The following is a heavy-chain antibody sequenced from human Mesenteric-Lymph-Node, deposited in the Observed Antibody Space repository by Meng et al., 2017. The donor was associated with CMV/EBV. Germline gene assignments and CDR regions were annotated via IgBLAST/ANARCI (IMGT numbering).Heavy chain of an antibody. V-gene: IGHV1-2*02. CDR3: ARGLEYCSSTSCQQYYFDY. Sequence: ASVKVSCKASGYTFTGYYMHWVRQAPGQGLEWMGWINPNSGGTNYAQKFQGRVTMTRERSISTAYMELSSLRSDDTAVYYCARGLEYCSSTSCQQYYFDYWGQGSLVTVSS. J-gene: IGHJ4*02. D-gene: IGHD2-2*01. CDR2: INPNSGGT. CDR1: GYTFTGYY.